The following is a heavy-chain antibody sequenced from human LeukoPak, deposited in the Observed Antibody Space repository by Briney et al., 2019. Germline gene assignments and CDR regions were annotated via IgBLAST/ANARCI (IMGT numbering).Heavy chain of an antibody. D-gene: IGHD2-2*01. CDR2: IRYDGSNK. J-gene: IGHJ4*02. V-gene: IGHV3-30*02. CDR1: GFTFSSYG. Sequence: GGSLRLSCAASGFTFSSYGMHWVRQAPGKGLEWVAFIRYDGSNKYYADSVKGRFTISRDNSKNPLYLQMNSLRAEDTAVYYCAKGGGYQLLTDYWGQGTLVTVSS. CDR3: AKGGGYQLLTDY.